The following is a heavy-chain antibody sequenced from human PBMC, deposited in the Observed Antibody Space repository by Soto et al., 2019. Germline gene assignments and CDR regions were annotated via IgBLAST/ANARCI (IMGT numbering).Heavy chain of an antibody. Sequence: QLHLVQSGAVVKKPGASVTVSCSASGYPVTAYYMHWVRQAPGRVLEWMGGINPATGAAKYTQTLQGRVPMSRETHRGTVFLERSGLTSEDTAVFYCARGGGVGVAGSAAFEMWGQGTLVTVSS. CDR3: ARGGGVGVAGSAAFEM. CDR2: INPATGAA. D-gene: IGHD3-3*01. V-gene: IGHV1-2*02. CDR1: GYPVTAYY. J-gene: IGHJ3*02.